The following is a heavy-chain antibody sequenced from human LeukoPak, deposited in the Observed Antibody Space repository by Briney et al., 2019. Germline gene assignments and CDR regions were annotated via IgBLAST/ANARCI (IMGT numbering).Heavy chain of an antibody. V-gene: IGHV1-2*02. CDR2: MNPNSGGT. J-gene: IGHJ6*02. CDR1: GYTFTDYS. Sequence: ASVKVSCKASGYTFTDYSLHWVRQAPGQGLEWMGWMNPNSGGTNYAQQFQGRVTMTRDTSISTAYMELSRLRSDDTAVYCCARRDCRSTSCYNANYGLDVWGQGTTVTVSS. CDR3: ARRDCRSTSCYNANYGLDV. D-gene: IGHD2-2*02.